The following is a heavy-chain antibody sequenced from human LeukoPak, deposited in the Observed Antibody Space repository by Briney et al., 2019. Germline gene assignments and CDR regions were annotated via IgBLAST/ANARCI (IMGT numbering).Heavy chain of an antibody. CDR1: GYPFTGYF. CDR2: INPNSGGT. CDR3: ARDSHGDYAIDY. D-gene: IGHD4-17*01. Sequence: GASVKVSCKASGYPFTGYFTHWVRQAPGLGLEWMGWINPNSGGTNYAQKFQGWVTMTRDTSINTAYMELSSLKSDDTAVYYCARDSHGDYAIDYWGQGTLVTVSS. J-gene: IGHJ4*02. V-gene: IGHV1-2*04.